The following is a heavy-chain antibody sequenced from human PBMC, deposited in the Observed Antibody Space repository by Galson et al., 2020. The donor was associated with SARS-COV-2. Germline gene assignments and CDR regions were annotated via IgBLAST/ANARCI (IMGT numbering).Heavy chain of an antibody. J-gene: IGHJ3*02. CDR2: ISSSSSYI. V-gene: IGHV3-21*01. D-gene: IGHD3-16*02. CDR3: ARAEDYIWGSYRYNAFDI. Sequence: GGSLRLSCAASGFTFSSYSMNWVRQAPGKGLEWVSSISSSSSYIYYADSVKGRFTISRDNAKNSLYLQMNSLRAEDTAVYYCARAEDYIWGSYRYNAFDIWGQGTMVTVSS. CDR1: GFTFSSYS.